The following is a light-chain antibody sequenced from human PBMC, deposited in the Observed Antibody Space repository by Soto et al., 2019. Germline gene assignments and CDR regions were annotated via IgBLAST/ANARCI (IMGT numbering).Light chain of an antibody. V-gene: IGLV1-47*02. Sequence: QALLTKPPSTSGTPGQRVTIFCSGSSSNIGSNYVYWYQQLPGTAPKLLIYSNNQRPSGVPDRFSGSKSGTSVSLAIGGLRSEDEADYYCAAWDDSLSGWVFGGGTKVTV. CDR1: SSNIGSNY. J-gene: IGLJ3*02. CDR3: AAWDDSLSGWV. CDR2: SNN.